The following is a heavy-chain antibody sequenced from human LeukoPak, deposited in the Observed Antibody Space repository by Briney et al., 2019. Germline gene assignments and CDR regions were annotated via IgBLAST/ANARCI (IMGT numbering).Heavy chain of an antibody. CDR3: ARGGVLSAFDI. J-gene: IGHJ3*02. CDR2: IYHSGST. Sequence: SQTLSLTCAVSGGSISSGGYSWSWIRQPPGKGLEWIGYIYHSGSTYYNPSLKSRVTISVDRSKNQFSLKLSSVTAADTAVYYCARGGVLSAFDIWGQGTMVTVSS. V-gene: IGHV4-30-2*01. CDR1: GGSISSGGYS. D-gene: IGHD2-8*01.